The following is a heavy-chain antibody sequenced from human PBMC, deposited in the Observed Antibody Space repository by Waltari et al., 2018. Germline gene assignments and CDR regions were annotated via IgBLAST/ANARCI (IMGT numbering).Heavy chain of an antibody. J-gene: IGHJ4*02. CDR2: INPNSGGT. Sequence: QVQLVQSGAEVKKPGASVKVSCKASGYTFTGYYMHWGRQAPGQGLEWMGRINPNSGGTNYAQKFQGRVTMTRDTSISTAYMELSRLRSDDTAVYYCARDRPAQRLSYAETYTDYWGQGTLVTVSS. CDR3: ARDRPAQRLSYAETYTDY. D-gene: IGHD2-2*01. V-gene: IGHV1-2*06. CDR1: GYTFTGYY.